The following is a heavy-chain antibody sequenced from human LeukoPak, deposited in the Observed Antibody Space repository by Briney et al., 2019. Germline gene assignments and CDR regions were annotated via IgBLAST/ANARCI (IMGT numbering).Heavy chain of an antibody. CDR2: ISGSGGST. J-gene: IGHJ4*02. CDR1: GFAFSSYA. D-gene: IGHD3-3*01. V-gene: IGHV3-23*01. Sequence: GGSLRLSCAAFGFAFSSYAMSWVRQAPGKGLEWVSAISGSGGSTYYADSVKGRFTISRDNSKNTLYLQMNSLRAEDTAVYYCAKDLYYDFWSGYGTDYWGQGTLVTVSS. CDR3: AKDLYYDFWSGYGTDY.